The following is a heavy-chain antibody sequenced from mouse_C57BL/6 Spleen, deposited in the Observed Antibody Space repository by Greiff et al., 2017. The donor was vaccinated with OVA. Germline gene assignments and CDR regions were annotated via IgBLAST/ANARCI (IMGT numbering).Heavy chain of an antibody. V-gene: IGHV7-1*01. Sequence: EVNVVESGGGLVQSGRSLRLSCATSGFTFSDFYMEWVRQAPGKGLEWIAASRNKANDYTTEYSASVKGRFIVSRDTSQSILYLQMNALRAEDTAIYYCARDAIAQGYYAMDYWGQGTSVTVAS. D-gene: IGHD2-12*01. CDR1: GFTFSDFY. J-gene: IGHJ4*01. CDR2: SRNKANDYTT. CDR3: ARDAIAQGYYAMDY.